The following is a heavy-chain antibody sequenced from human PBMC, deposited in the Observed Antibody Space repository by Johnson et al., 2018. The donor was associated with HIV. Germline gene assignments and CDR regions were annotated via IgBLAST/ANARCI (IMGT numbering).Heavy chain of an antibody. Sequence: QVQLVESGGGLVKPGGSLRLSCAASGFSFSDYYMSWIRQAPGKGLEWVAIISYHGGTKSSADSVKGRFSISRDNSENTVYLQMNSLRAEDTAVYFCAKESGGSGSYWAFDIWGQGSMVTVSS. CDR1: GFSFSDYY. D-gene: IGHD3-10*01. CDR3: AKESGGSGSYWAFDI. V-gene: IGHV3-30*18. CDR2: ISYHGGTK. J-gene: IGHJ3*02.